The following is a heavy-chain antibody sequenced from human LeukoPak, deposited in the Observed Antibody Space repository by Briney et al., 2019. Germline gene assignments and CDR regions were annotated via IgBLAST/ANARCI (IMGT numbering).Heavy chain of an antibody. D-gene: IGHD6-13*01. CDR3: ARAAAGTEGYFDY. Sequence: SVKVSCKASGGTFSSYAISWVRQAPGQGLEWMGRIIPIFGTANYAQKFQGRVTITTGESTSTAYMGLSSLRSEDTAVYYCARAAAGTEGYFDYWGQGTLVTVSS. CDR1: GGTFSSYA. CDR2: IIPIFGTA. J-gene: IGHJ4*02. V-gene: IGHV1-69*05.